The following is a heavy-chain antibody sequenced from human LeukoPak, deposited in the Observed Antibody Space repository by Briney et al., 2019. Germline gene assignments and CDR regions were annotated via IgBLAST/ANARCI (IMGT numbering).Heavy chain of an antibody. Sequence: GGSLRLSCAASGFTFKNFGMHWVRQAPGKGLEWVAFIRYDGSNKYYADSVKGRFTISRDNSKNVLDLQLNSLSPEDTAFYYCAKVLTYYPGSGSYYPDFWGQGTLVTVSS. J-gene: IGHJ4*02. CDR3: AKVLTYYPGSGSYYPDF. CDR1: GFTFKNFG. CDR2: IRYDGSNK. V-gene: IGHV3-30*02. D-gene: IGHD3-10*01.